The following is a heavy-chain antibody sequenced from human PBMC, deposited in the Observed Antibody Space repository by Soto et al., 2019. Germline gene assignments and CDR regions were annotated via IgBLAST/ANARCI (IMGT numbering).Heavy chain of an antibody. Sequence: GGSLRLSCAVSGFTFSSYWMHWVRQAPGKGLVWVSRINSDGSSTSYADSVKGRFTISRDNAKNTLYLQMNSLRAEDTAVYYCAREFVYDSPLGTGYVYYYYGMDVWGQGTTVTVSS. D-gene: IGHD3-22*01. CDR3: AREFVYDSPLGTGYVYYYYGMDV. J-gene: IGHJ6*02. CDR2: INSDGSST. CDR1: GFTFSSYW. V-gene: IGHV3-74*01.